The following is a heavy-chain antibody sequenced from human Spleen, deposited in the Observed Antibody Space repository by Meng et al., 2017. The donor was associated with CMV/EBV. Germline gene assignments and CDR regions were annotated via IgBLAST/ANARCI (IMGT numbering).Heavy chain of an antibody. V-gene: IGHV3-66*01. CDR3: ARVRDEWRYDPQNFDY. J-gene: IGHJ4*02. CDR1: GFTVSSNY. Sequence: GGSLRLSCAASGFTVSSNYMSWVRQAPGKGLEWVSVIYSGGSTYYADSVKGRFTISRDNAKNSLYLQMNSLRAEDTAVDYCARVRDEWRYDPQNFDYWGQGTLVTVSS. CDR2: IYSGGST. D-gene: IGHD5-12*01.